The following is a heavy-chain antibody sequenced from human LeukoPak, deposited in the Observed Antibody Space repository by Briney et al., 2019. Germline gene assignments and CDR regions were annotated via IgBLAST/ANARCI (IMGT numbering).Heavy chain of an antibody. V-gene: IGHV3-7*01. D-gene: IGHD6-19*01. CDR2: IKQDGSEN. Sequence: GGSLRLSCAASGFTFSRYWMSWVRQAPGKGLEWVANIKQDGSENYYVDSVKGRFTIFRDNAKNSLYLQMNSLRAEGTAVYFCARDRGSSGWNFDPWGQGTLVTVSS. J-gene: IGHJ5*02. CDR3: ARDRGSSGWNFDP. CDR1: GFTFSRYW.